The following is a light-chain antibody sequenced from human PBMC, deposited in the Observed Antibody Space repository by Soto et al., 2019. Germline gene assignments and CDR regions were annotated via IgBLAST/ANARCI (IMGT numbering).Light chain of an antibody. CDR3: RSYTSSNIL. J-gene: IGLJ1*01. CDR1: SSDVGDSNY. V-gene: IGLV2-14*01. CDR2: DVS. Sequence: QSVLTQPASVSGSPGQSITISCTGTSSDVGDSNYVSWYQQHPGKAPKLMIYDVSYRPSGVSNRFSGSKSGNTASLTISGLQAEDEADYYCRSYTSSNILFGTGTKVTVL.